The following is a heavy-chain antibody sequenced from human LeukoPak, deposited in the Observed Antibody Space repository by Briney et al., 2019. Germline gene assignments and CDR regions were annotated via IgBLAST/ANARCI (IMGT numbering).Heavy chain of an antibody. CDR3: ARSRDTWADY. Sequence: SETLSLTCTVSGGSISSGAYYWSWIRQPPGKGLEWIGYIYHSGSTYYNPSLKSRVTISVDRSKNQFSLTLSSVTAADTAVYYCARSRDTWADYWGQGTLVTVSS. D-gene: IGHD1-26*01. V-gene: IGHV4-30-2*01. J-gene: IGHJ4*02. CDR2: IYHSGST. CDR1: GGSISSGAYY.